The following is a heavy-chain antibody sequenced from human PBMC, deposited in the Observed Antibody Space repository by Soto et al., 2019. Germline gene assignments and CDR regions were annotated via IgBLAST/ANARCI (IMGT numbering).Heavy chain of an antibody. V-gene: IGHV3-23*01. CDR1: GVTFISYA. Sequence: AGGSLRLSCASSGVTFISYAMSWVRQATGKGLEWVSAISGSGGSTYYADSVKGRFTISRDNSKNTLYLQMNSLRAEDTAVYYCAKDRSTYYLVPPFDPWGQGTLVTVSS. J-gene: IGHJ5*02. D-gene: IGHD3-10*01. CDR2: ISGSGGST. CDR3: AKDRSTYYLVPPFDP.